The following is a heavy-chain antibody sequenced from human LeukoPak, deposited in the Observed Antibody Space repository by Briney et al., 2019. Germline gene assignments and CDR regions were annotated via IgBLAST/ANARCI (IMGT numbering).Heavy chain of an antibody. CDR1: GGSFSGYY. CDR2: INHSGST. V-gene: IGHV4-34*01. Sequence: SETLSLTCAVYGGSFSGYYWSWIRQPPGKGLEWIGEINHSGSTNYNPSLKSRVTISVDTSKNQFSLKLSSVTAADTAVYYYARRWLLSIYSNAQGGAFDIWGQGTMVTVSS. D-gene: IGHD5-18*01. CDR3: ARRWLLSIYSNAQGGAFDI. J-gene: IGHJ3*02.